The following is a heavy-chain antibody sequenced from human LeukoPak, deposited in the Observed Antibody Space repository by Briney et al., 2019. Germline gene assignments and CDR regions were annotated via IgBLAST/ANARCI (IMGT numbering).Heavy chain of an antibody. V-gene: IGHV3-9*01. J-gene: IGHJ4*02. CDR1: GFTFDDYA. CDR3: AKDMDGELLRGLDY. CDR2: ISWNSGSI. D-gene: IGHD3-10*01. Sequence: GGSLRLSCAASGFTFDDYAMHWVRQAPGKGLEWVSGISWNSGSIGYADSVKGRFTISRDNAKNSLYLQMNSLRAEDTALYYCAKDMDGELLRGLDYWGQGTLVTVSS.